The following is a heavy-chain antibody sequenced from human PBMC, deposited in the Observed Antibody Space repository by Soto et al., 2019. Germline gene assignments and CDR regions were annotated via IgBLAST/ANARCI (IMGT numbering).Heavy chain of an antibody. D-gene: IGHD3-16*01. CDR2: IKSNGVT. V-gene: IGHV3-15*05. Sequence: GGSLRLSCTASVFTFPSAWLNLVRQAPGKGLEWVGHIKSNGVTHYTAPVKGRFTISRDDSMSTVYQQMSSLKIEETAGYYCAIDTPPFGQGEFDLWGQGALATSPQ. J-gene: IGHJ5*02. CDR1: VFTFPSAW. CDR3: AIDTPPFGQGEFDL.